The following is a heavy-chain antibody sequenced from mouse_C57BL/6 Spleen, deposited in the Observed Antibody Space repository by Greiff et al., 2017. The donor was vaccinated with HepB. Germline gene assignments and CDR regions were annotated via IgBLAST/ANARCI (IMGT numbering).Heavy chain of an antibody. Sequence: QVQLQQSGPELVKPGASGKISCKASGYAFSSSWMNWVKQRPGKGLEWIGRIYPGDGDTNYNGKFKGKATLTADKSSSTAYMQLSSLTSEDSAVYFCARGEDYDDYYAMDYWGQGTSVTVSS. CDR3: ARGEDYDDYYAMDY. D-gene: IGHD2-4*01. V-gene: IGHV1-82*01. CDR2: IYPGDGDT. CDR1: GYAFSSSW. J-gene: IGHJ4*01.